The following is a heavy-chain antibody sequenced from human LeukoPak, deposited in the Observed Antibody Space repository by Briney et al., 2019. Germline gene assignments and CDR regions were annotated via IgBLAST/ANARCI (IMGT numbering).Heavy chain of an antibody. D-gene: IGHD2-2*01. V-gene: IGHV3-15*01. J-gene: IGHJ4*02. CDR2: IKSKTDGGTT. CDR1: GFTFSNAW. CDR3: TTRDLGYCSSTSCYGIDY. Sequence: GGSLRLSCAASGFTFSNAWMSWVRQAPGKGLEWVGRIKSKTDGGTTDYAAPVKGRFTISRDDSKNTLYLQMNSLKTEDTAVYYCTTRDLGYCSSTSCYGIDYWGQGTLVTVSS.